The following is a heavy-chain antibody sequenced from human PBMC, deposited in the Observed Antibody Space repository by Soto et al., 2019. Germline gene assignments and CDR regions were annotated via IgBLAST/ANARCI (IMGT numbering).Heavy chain of an antibody. CDR2: ISYDGSNK. V-gene: IGHV3-30*03. D-gene: IGHD2-15*01. Sequence: GGSLRLSCAASGFTFSSYGMHWVRQAPGKGLEWVAVISYDGSNKYYADSVKGRFTISRDNSKNTLYLQMNSLRAEDTAVYYCALYCSGGSCYPTTFDYWGQGTLVTLSS. CDR1: GFTFSSYG. CDR3: ALYCSGGSCYPTTFDY. J-gene: IGHJ4*02.